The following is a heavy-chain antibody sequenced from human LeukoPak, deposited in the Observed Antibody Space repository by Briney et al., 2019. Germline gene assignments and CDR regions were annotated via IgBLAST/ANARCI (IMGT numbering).Heavy chain of an antibody. Sequence: ASVKVSCKASGYTFSSSDINWVRQATGQGLEWMGWMNPNSGHTGYAQKFQGRITFTRNTSISTAYMELSSLRPEDTAVYFCARGVDYALWSDSSYQFYYMDVWGNGATVTVSS. CDR2: MNPNSGHT. V-gene: IGHV1-8*03. CDR1: GYTFSSSD. D-gene: IGHD3-3*01. CDR3: ARGVDYALWSDSSYQFYYMDV. J-gene: IGHJ6*03.